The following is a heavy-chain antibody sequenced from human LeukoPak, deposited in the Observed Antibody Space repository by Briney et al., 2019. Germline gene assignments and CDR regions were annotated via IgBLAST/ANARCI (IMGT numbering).Heavy chain of an antibody. Sequence: ASVKVSCKASGGTVSSYTISWVRHAPGQGLEWMGRIIPILGIANYAQKFQGRVTITADKSTSTAYMELSSLRSEDTAVYYCAREVKRGSSYGYPLLGYWGQGTLITVSS. CDR3: AREVKRGSSYGYPLLGY. CDR1: GGTVSSYT. D-gene: IGHD5-18*01. CDR2: IIPILGIA. V-gene: IGHV1-69*04. J-gene: IGHJ4*02.